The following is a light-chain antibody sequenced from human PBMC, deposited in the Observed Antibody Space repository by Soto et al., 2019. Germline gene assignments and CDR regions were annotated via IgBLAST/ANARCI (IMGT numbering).Light chain of an antibody. V-gene: IGLV2-8*01. CDR1: SSDVGGYNY. CDR2: EAS. J-gene: IGLJ2*01. CDR3: SSDAGSNNLV. Sequence: QSVLTQPPSASGSPGQSVTISCTGTSSDVGGYNYVSWYQQHPGKAPKLMIYEASKRPSGVPDRFSGSKSGNTASLTVSGLQAEDEADYYCSSDAGSNNLVFGGGTKLTVL.